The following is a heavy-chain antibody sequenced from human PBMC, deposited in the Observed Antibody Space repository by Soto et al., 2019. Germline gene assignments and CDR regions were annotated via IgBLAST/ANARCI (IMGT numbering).Heavy chain of an antibody. CDR3: ARDRFGGTEGTNWLDP. CDR2: ISYDGSDT. V-gene: IGHV3-33*01. D-gene: IGHD3-10*01. Sequence: QEQLVQSGGGVVQPGRSLRLSCAASGFKFNSYGMHWVRQAPGKGLEWVAVISYDGSDTSYGDSVKGRFTISGDNSKNTLHLQMSSLRLDDTAVYYCARDRFGGTEGTNWLDPWGQGSLVTVSS. J-gene: IGHJ5*02. CDR1: GFKFNSYG.